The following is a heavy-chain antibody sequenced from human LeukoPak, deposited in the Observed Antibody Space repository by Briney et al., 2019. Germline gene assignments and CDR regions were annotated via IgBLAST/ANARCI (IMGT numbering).Heavy chain of an antibody. CDR2: ISGYNGNT. Sequence: ASVKFSCKASGGTFSSYAISCVRQAPGQGLEWMGWISGYNGNTNYEQKLQGRITMTTDTSTSTAYTELRSLTSDDTAVYHCAEDNGRFDSWGQGYQVTVPS. CDR1: GGTFSSYA. J-gene: IGHJ5*01. CDR3: AEDNGRFDS. V-gene: IGHV1-18*01.